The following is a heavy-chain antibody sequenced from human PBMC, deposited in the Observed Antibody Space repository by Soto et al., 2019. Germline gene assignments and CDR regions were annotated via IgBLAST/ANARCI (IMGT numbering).Heavy chain of an antibody. CDR1: GGSISSYY. V-gene: IGHV4-59*01. CDR2: IFYSGST. Sequence: LSLPCTVSGGSISSYYWSWIRQPPGKGLEWIGYIFYSGSTNYNPSLKSRVTISVDTSKNQFSLKLSSVTAADTAVYYCARAYSSSGIDYWGQGTLVTVSS. J-gene: IGHJ4*02. CDR3: ARAYSSSGIDY. D-gene: IGHD6-6*01.